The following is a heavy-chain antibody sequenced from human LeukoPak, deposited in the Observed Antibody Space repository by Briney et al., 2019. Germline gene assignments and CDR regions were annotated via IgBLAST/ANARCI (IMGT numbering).Heavy chain of an antibody. CDR1: GYTFTDYY. D-gene: IGHD3-22*01. CDR3: ARALGNYYDSTVYQAY. J-gene: IGHJ4*02. CDR2: INPKSGVT. Sequence: ASMKVSCNTSGYTFTDYYIHWVRQARGPGLEWMGWINPKSGVTNYAQKFQGRVALTSDTSVSTAYMDLSSLASGDTAVYYCARALGNYYDSTVYQAYWGQGQLVTVSS. V-gene: IGHV1-2*02.